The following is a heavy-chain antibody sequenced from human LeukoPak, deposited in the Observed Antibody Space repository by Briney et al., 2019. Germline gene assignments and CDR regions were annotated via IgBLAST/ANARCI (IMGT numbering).Heavy chain of an antibody. V-gene: IGHV1-18*01. Sequence: ASVKVSCKASGGTFSSYAISWVRQAPGQGLEWMGWISAYNGNTNYAQKLQGRVTMTTDTSTSTAYMELRSLRSDDTAVYYCARDLRYFDWLSQFDYWGQGTLVTVSS. CDR1: GGTFSSYA. D-gene: IGHD3-9*01. CDR3: ARDLRYFDWLSQFDY. J-gene: IGHJ4*02. CDR2: ISAYNGNT.